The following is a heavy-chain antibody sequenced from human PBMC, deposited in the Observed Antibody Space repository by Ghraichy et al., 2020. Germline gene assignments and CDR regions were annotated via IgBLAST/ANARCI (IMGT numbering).Heavy chain of an antibody. J-gene: IGHJ5*02. Sequence: ESLNISCTVSGGSISSYYWSWIRQPPGKGLEWIGYIYYSGSTNYNPSLKSRVTISVDTSKNQFSLKLSSVTAADTAVYYCARPVGAYGDPNWFDPWGQGTLVTVSS. CDR2: IYYSGST. CDR1: GGSISSYY. D-gene: IGHD1-26*01. CDR3: ARPVGAYGDPNWFDP. V-gene: IGHV4-59*08.